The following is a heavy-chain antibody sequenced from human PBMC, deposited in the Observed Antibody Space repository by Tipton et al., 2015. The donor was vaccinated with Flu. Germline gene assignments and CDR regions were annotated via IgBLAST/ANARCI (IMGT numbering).Heavy chain of an antibody. Sequence: QLVQSGAEVKRPGQSLKISCRASGYSFSNYWIGWVRQMPEKGLEWMGTIYPGDSETNYNPSLRSRVTISVDTSKSQFSLRLTSVTAADTAIYYCARDRWEYASGFDPWGQGTPVTVSP. J-gene: IGHJ5*02. V-gene: IGHV5-51*01. CDR3: ARDRWEYASGFDP. CDR2: IYPGDSET. CDR1: GYSFSNYW. D-gene: IGHD6-19*01.